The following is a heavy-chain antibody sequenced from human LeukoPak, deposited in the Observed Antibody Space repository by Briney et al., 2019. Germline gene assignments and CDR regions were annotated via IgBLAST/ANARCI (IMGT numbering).Heavy chain of an antibody. V-gene: IGHV1-18*01. Sequence: AASVSVSCKASGYTFSSYGISWVPQAPGPGLEWMGWISAYNANTNYAQKLQGRVTITQDTSTITAYMELRSLRSDDTAVYYCARDKVVSGWYPFDYWGKGTLVTVSS. J-gene: IGHJ4*02. CDR3: ARDKVVSGWYPFDY. D-gene: IGHD6-19*01. CDR2: ISAYNANT. CDR1: GYTFSSYG.